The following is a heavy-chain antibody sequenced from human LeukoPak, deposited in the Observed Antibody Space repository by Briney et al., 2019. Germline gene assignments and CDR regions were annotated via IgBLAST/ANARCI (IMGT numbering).Heavy chain of an antibody. CDR3: TRLLPTSNHFFES. CDR1: GFTVSYDY. CDR2: IYGGGSA. D-gene: IGHD2-8*01. J-gene: IGHJ4*02. Sequence: GGSLRLSCAASGFTVSYDYMRWVRQAPGKGLEGGSVIYGGGSAYYADSVRGRFTISRDNSENTLYLQMNSLRAEDTAVYYCTRLLPTSNHFFESWGQGTLVTVSS. V-gene: IGHV3-53*01.